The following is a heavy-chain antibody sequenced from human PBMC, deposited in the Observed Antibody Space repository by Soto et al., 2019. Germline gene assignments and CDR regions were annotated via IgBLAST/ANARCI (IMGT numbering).Heavy chain of an antibody. Sequence: SETVSLTXAVSGVSISSGNWWTWVRQTPQRGLEYIGEIFHDGTANYYPSFEGRVAISVDTSKNQFSLKLTSVTAADTAIYFCARLVYDTRLNYMYFDFWGQGALVTVSS. D-gene: IGHD2-8*01. CDR2: IFHDGTA. J-gene: IGHJ4*02. V-gene: IGHV4-4*02. CDR3: ARLVYDTRLNYMYFDF. CDR1: GVSISSGNW.